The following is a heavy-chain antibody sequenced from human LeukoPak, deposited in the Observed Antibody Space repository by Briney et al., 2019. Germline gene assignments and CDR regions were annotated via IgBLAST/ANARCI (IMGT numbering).Heavy chain of an antibody. CDR3: ANWGRGSGSYYPNDY. J-gene: IGHJ4*02. V-gene: IGHV3-23*01. D-gene: IGHD3-10*01. Sequence: GSLRLSCAASGFTFSSYAMSWVRQAPGKGLEWVSAISGSGCSTYYADSVKGRFTISRDNSKNTLYLQMNSLRAEDTAVYYCANWGRGSGSYYPNDYWGQGTLVTVSS. CDR1: GFTFSSYA. CDR2: ISGSGCST.